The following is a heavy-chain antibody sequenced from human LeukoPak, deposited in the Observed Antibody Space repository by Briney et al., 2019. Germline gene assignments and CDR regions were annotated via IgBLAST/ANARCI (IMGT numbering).Heavy chain of an antibody. J-gene: IGHJ6*03. V-gene: IGHV1-18*01. CDR1: GYTFTSYG. CDR2: ISAYNGNT. D-gene: IGHD6-13*01. CDR3: ARACSSSWYLRSYYYYYYMDV. Sequence: ASVKVSCKASGYTFTSYGISWVRQAPGQGLEWMGWISAYNGNTNYAQKLQGRVTMTTDTSTSTAYMELRSLRSDDTAVYYCARACSSSWYLRSYYYYYYMDVWGKGTTVTISS.